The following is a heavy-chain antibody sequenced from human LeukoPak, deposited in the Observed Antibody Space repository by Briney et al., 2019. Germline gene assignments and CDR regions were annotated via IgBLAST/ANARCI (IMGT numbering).Heavy chain of an antibody. CDR3: ASSRTERGYSVGYDY. CDR1: GFTLNSYE. CDR2: ISSSGSTI. Sequence: PGESLRLSCAACGFTLNSYERNWVRQAPGKGLEWVSYISSSGSTIYYADSVKGRFTISRDNAKNSLYLQMISLRAEDTAFYYCASSRTERGYSVGYDYWGQGTLVTVSS. D-gene: IGHD5-18*01. V-gene: IGHV3-48*03. J-gene: IGHJ4*02.